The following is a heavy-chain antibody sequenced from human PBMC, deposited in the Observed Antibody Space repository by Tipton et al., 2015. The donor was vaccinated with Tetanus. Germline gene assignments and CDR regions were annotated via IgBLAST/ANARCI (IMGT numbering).Heavy chain of an antibody. V-gene: IGHV3-21*01. CDR3: ASGRTLDY. J-gene: IGHJ4*02. CDR1: GFSFGNYK. Sequence: GSLRLSCEVSGFSFGNYKMNWVRQGPGRGLEWVSSISSTSRYINYADSVKGRFTISRDNAKNSLYLQINSLRAEDAALYYCASGRTLDYWGQGTLVTVSS. CDR2: ISSTSRYI.